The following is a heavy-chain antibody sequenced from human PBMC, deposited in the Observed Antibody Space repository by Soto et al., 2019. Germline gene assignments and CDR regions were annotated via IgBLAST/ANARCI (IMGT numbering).Heavy chain of an antibody. CDR1: TDSLSSGGYY. CDR2: IYYSGST. Sequence: TLSLTCTASTDSLSSGGYYWSWLRQDPGKGREWIGYIYYSGSTYYNPSLKSLVTTSVDTSKNQFSLKHTPVTAADTAVSRCARRRGGGVSFDSWGQGTMVTVSS. D-gene: IGHD3-10*01. V-gene: IGHV4-31*01. CDR3: ARRRGGGVSFDS. J-gene: IGHJ4*02.